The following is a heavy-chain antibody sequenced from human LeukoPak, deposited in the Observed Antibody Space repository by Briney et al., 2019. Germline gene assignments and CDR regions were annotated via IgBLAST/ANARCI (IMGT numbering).Heavy chain of an antibody. J-gene: IGHJ4*02. Sequence: ASVKVSCKASGYSFTAFYIHWVRQAPGQGLEWMGWIHPRSGETNYAYKFRGRVTMTRDTSISAAYMDLGSLGSDDTAVYYCARDGEYGTGSYYRGCFDYWGQGTLVTVSS. CDR1: GYSFTAFY. CDR2: IHPRSGET. D-gene: IGHD3-10*01. V-gene: IGHV1-2*02. CDR3: ARDGEYGTGSYYRGCFDY.